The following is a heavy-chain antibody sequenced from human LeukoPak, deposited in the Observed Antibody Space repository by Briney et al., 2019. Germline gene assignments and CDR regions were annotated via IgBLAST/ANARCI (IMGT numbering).Heavy chain of an antibody. CDR2: ISNNGGYT. CDR1: GFTFSSSA. CDR3: ARGSAHFDY. J-gene: IGHJ4*02. D-gene: IGHD2-15*01. V-gene: IGHV3-23*01. Sequence: GGSLRLSCAASGFTFSSSAMSWVRQAPGKGLEWVSAISNNGGYTYYADSVKGRFTISRDNSKNTLYLQMNSLRAEDTAVYYCARGSAHFDYWGQGTLVTVSS.